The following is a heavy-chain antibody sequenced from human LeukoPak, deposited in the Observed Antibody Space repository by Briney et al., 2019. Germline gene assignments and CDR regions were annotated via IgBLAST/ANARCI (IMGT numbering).Heavy chain of an antibody. CDR3: ASVSGSYLDFQH. CDR1: GFAFSASR. J-gene: IGHJ1*01. Sequence: GGCLRLSCIASGFAFSASRMSWVRQAPGKGLEGVSFISSSGDTIDYTDSVRGRFTISRDNAKNSLFLQMNSLRGEDTAIYYCASVSGSYLDFQHWGQGTLVTVSS. V-gene: IGHV3-48*04. D-gene: IGHD3-10*01. CDR2: ISSSGDTI.